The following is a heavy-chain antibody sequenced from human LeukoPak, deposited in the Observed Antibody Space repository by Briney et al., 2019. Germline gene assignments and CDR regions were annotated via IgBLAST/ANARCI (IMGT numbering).Heavy chain of an antibody. V-gene: IGHV3-30*18. D-gene: IGHD3-9*01. CDR1: GLTFSGYE. Sequence: GGSLRLSCAGSGLTFSGYEMHWVGQAPGKGGEWVAAMSYGGQNERYADSVKDGFTVSRDNPKNTVYLEMNSLILEDTAVYYCVKAKQTLTGGNFEHRALDPWGQGTLVTVSS. CDR2: MSYGGQNE. CDR3: VKAKQTLTGGNFEHRALDP. J-gene: IGHJ5*02.